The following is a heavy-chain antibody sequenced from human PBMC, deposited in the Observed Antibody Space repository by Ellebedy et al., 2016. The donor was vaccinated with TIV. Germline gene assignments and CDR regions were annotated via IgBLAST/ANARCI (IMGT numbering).Heavy chain of an antibody. Sequence: GESLKISCAASGITFSSYWLNWVRQAPGKGLEWVAKIKQDGSDAYYVDSVKGRFTISRDNAKKSVFLQMNSLRAEDTAVYYCAGERARLHQQPDYYYYYGMDVWGQGTTVTVSS. CDR3: AGERARLHQQPDYYYYYGMDV. J-gene: IGHJ6*02. V-gene: IGHV3-7*01. CDR2: IKQDGSDA. CDR1: GITFSSYW. D-gene: IGHD6-13*01.